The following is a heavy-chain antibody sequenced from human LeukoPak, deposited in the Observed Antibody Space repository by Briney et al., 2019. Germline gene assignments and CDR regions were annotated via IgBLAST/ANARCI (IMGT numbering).Heavy chain of an antibody. D-gene: IGHD3-22*01. CDR2: INPNSGNT. Sequence: GASVKVSCKASGYTFTGYYMHWVRQAPGQGLEWMGWINPNSGNTGYAQKFQGRVTITRNTSISTAYMELSSLRSEDTAVYYCARGVLRGGSSGYFYYFDYYYMDVWGKGTTVTVSS. J-gene: IGHJ6*03. V-gene: IGHV1-8*03. CDR1: GYTFTGYY. CDR3: ARGVLRGGSSGYFYYFDYYYMDV.